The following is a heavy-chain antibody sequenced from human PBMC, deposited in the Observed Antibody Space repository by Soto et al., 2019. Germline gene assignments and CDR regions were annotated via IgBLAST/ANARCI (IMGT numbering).Heavy chain of an antibody. CDR2: TYYRSKWYN. J-gene: IGHJ3*02. CDR3: ARESPLGYCSSTSCYVHAFDI. CDR1: GDSVSSNSAA. D-gene: IGHD2-2*01. V-gene: IGHV6-1*01. Sequence: SPTLSLTCAISGDSVSSNSAAWNWIRQSPSRGLEWLGRTYYRSKWYNDYAVSVKSRITINPDTSKNQFSLQLNSVTPEDTAVYYCARESPLGYCSSTSCYVHAFDIWGQGTMVTVSS.